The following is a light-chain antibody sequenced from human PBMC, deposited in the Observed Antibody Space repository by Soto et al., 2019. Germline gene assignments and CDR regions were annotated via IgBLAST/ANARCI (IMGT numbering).Light chain of an antibody. V-gene: IGKV1-12*02. Sequence: DIQMTKSPSSVSAFVGDRVTITCRASQAISSWFAWYQQKPGKAPQLLVYAASNLQSAVPSQFSGSGSGTDFTLTINSLQPEDFATYFCQQSYSFPYTFGQGTKLEIK. CDR2: AAS. J-gene: IGKJ2*01. CDR3: QQSYSFPYT. CDR1: QAISSW.